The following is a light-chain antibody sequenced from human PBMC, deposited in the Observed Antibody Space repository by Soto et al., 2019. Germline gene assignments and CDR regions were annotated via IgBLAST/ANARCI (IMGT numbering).Light chain of an antibody. J-gene: IGKJ2*01. CDR1: QSVSSSY. Sequence: EIVLTQSPGTLSLSPGERATLSCRASQSVSSSYLAWYQQKPGQAPRLLIYGASSSATSIPDRFSSSGSGTDFTLTISRLEPEDFAVYYCQQYGSSPYTFGQGTKLEIK. CDR3: QQYGSSPYT. CDR2: GAS. V-gene: IGKV3-20*01.